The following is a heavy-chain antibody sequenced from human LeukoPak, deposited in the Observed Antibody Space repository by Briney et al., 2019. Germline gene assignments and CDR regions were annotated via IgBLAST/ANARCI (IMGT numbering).Heavy chain of an antibody. CDR1: GGSFSGYY. Sequence: KSSETLSLTCAVYGGSFSGYYWSWIRQPPGKGLEWIGEINHSGSTNYNPSLKSRVTISVDTSKNQFSLKLSSVTAADTAVYYCASSVDTALVSDVGFDIWGQGTMVTVSS. CDR3: ASSVDTALVSDVGFDI. CDR2: INHSGST. V-gene: IGHV4-34*01. D-gene: IGHD5-18*01. J-gene: IGHJ3*02.